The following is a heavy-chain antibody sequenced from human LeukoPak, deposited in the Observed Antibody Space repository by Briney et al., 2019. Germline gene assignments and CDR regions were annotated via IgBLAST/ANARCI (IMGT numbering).Heavy chain of an antibody. Sequence: GGSLTLSCAVSGFTFSNAWMSWVRQAPGKGLEWVGRIKSKTDGGTTDYAAPVKGRFTISRDDSKSTLYLQMNSLKSEDTAVYYCTTIRGFCSGRSCLGYWGQGTLVTVSS. CDR2: IKSKTDGGTT. CDR1: GFTFSNAW. V-gene: IGHV3-15*01. J-gene: IGHJ4*02. CDR3: TTIRGFCSGRSCLGY. D-gene: IGHD2-15*01.